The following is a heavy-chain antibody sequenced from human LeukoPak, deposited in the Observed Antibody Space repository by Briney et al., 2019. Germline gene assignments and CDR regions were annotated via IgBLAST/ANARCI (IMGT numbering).Heavy chain of an antibody. J-gene: IGHJ5*02. Sequence: GGSLRLSCAVSGLTVSNDYLNWVRQAPGRGLEWVSVVFRDANGGSTYYADSVKGRFTISRDNSKNTLYLQMNSLRAEDTAIYYCAKRPGKAAVGPFDPWGQGTLVTVSS. CDR1: GLTVSNDY. CDR3: AKRPGKAAVGPFDP. CDR2: VFRDANGGST. D-gene: IGHD6-13*01. V-gene: IGHV3-53*01.